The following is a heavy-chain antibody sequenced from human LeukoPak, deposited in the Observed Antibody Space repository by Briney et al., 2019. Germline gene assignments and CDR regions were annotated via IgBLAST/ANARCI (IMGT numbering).Heavy chain of an antibody. CDR2: ISTYNGNT. CDR3: AREKGMTMKVFDY. CDR1: GYTFTTYR. Sequence: APVKVSCKAAGYTFTTYRISWVRQAPGQGLEWMGWISTYNGNTDYAQKFQGRVTMTTDTSTSTAFLGLRSLRSDDSAIYFCAREKGMTMKVFDYWGQGTLVTVSS. J-gene: IGHJ4*02. V-gene: IGHV1-18*01. D-gene: IGHD4/OR15-4a*01.